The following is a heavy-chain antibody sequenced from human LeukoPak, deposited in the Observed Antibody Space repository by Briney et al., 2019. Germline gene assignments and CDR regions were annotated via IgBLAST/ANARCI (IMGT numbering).Heavy chain of an antibody. CDR2: IYTSGST. CDR1: GASISSGSYY. Sequence: SSETLSLTCTVSGASISSGSYYWSWIRQPAGKGLEWIGRIYTSGSTNYNPSLKSRVTISVDTSKNQFSLKLSSVTAADTAVYYCARSLPGAIGAADFWGQGTLVTVSA. J-gene: IGHJ4*02. CDR3: ARSLPGAIGAADF. V-gene: IGHV4-61*02. D-gene: IGHD6-13*01.